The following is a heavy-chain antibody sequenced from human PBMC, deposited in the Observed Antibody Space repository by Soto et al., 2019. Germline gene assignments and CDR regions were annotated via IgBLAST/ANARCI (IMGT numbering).Heavy chain of an antibody. Sequence: EVQLVESGGGLVKPGGSLRLSCAASGFTFSNAWMSWVRQAPGKGLEWVGRIKSKTDGGTTDYAAPVKGRFTISRDDSKNTLYLPMNSLKTEDTAVYYCTTVGPGYCSSTSCYAWYYMDVWGKGTTVTVSS. D-gene: IGHD2-2*03. CDR3: TTVGPGYCSSTSCYAWYYMDV. CDR2: IKSKTDGGTT. CDR1: GFTFSNAW. J-gene: IGHJ6*03. V-gene: IGHV3-15*01.